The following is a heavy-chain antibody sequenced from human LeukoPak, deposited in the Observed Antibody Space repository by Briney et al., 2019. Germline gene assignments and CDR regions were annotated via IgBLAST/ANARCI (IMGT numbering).Heavy chain of an antibody. Sequence: GGSLRLSCAASGFMFSNYWMNWVRQAPGKGLEWVATIKEDGGEKYYVDSVKGRFTISRDNAKNSLSLQMSTLRVEDTAVYYCARGGSGSSWGQGTLATVSS. CDR1: GFMFSNYW. CDR2: IKEDGGEK. V-gene: IGHV3-7*04. J-gene: IGHJ5*02. D-gene: IGHD3-10*01. CDR3: ARGGSGSS.